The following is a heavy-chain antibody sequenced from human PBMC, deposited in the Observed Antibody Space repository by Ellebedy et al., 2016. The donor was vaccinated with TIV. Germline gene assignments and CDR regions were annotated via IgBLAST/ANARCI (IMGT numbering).Heavy chain of an antibody. D-gene: IGHD2-15*01. CDR1: GYTFTSYG. V-gene: IGHV1-18*01. Sequence: AASVKVPCKASGYTFTSYGISWVRQAPGQGLEWMGWISAYNGNTNYAQKLQGRVTMTTDTSTSTAYMELRSLRSDDTAVYYCARRSISVAATYYWYFDLWGRGTLVTVSS. J-gene: IGHJ2*01. CDR2: ISAYNGNT. CDR3: ARRSISVAATYYWYFDL.